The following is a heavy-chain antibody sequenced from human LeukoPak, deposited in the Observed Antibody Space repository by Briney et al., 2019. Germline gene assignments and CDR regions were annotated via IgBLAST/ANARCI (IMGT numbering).Heavy chain of an antibody. V-gene: IGHV1-69*04. CDR3: ARDFVVVVPAADYYYYGMDV. D-gene: IGHD2-2*01. CDR2: IIPIFGIA. J-gene: IGHJ6*02. Sequence: PAASVKVSCKASGGTFSSYAISWVRQASGQGLEWMGRIIPIFGIANYAQKFQGRVTITADKSTSTAYMELSSLRSEDTAVYYCARDFVVVVPAADYYYYGMDVWGQGTTVTVSS. CDR1: GGTFSSYA.